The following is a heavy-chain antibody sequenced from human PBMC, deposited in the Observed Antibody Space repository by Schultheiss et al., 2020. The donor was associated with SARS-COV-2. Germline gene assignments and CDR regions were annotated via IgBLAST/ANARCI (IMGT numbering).Heavy chain of an antibody. Sequence: GGSLRLSCAASGFTFSGSGMHWVRQAPGKGLEWVSYIHENGHITMYADSVKGRFTISRDNAKNTLYLQMNSLRAEDTAVYYCARDVGGSVDYWGQGTLVTVSS. CDR3: ARDVGGSVDY. J-gene: IGHJ4*02. CDR2: IHENGHIT. CDR1: GFTFSGSG. D-gene: IGHD3-16*01. V-gene: IGHV3-74*03.